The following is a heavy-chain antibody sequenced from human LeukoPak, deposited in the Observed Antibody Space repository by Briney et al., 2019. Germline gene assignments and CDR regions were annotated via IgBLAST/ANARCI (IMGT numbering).Heavy chain of an antibody. V-gene: IGHV4-30-2*01. J-gene: IGHJ6*04. D-gene: IGHD5/OR15-5a*01. CDR3: ARGLHSTSRSLDV. CDR1: GGSISSGGYS. Sequence: SQTLSLTCAVSGGSISSGGYSWSWIRQPPGKGLEWIGYIYHSGSTYYNPSLKSRVTISVGRSKNQFSLKLSSVTAADTAVYYCARGLHSTSRSLDVWGKGTTVTVSS. CDR2: IYHSGST.